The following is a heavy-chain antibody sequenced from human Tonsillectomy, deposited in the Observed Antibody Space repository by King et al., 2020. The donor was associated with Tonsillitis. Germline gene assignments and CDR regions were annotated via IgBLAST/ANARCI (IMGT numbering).Heavy chain of an antibody. Sequence: VQLVESGGGLVQPGGSLRLSCAASGFTFSRLAMHWVRQAPGKGLEYVSGISSDGGITYYANSVKGRFTISRDNSKNTLYLQMGSLRAEDKALYYCARARSSSGRYYYYMDVWGKGTTVTVSS. D-gene: IGHD6-13*01. CDR2: ISSDGGIT. CDR3: ARARSSSGRYYYYMDV. CDR1: GFTFSRLA. V-gene: IGHV3-64*01. J-gene: IGHJ6*03.